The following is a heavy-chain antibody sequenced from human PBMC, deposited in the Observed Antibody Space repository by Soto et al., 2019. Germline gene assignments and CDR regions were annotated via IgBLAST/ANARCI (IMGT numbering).Heavy chain of an antibody. Sequence: EAELVESGGGLVQAGGSLRVSCGVSGFTSSAHYMDLVRQAPGKGLEWVGRTANKRSRYTTEYAASVKGRFIISRDDSKNSVYLQMNSLKIEDTAVYYCARAGFGHGLDVWGQGTTVTVSS. J-gene: IGHJ6*02. CDR1: GFTSSAHY. CDR2: TANKRSRYTT. V-gene: IGHV3-72*01. CDR3: ARAGFGHGLDV. D-gene: IGHD3-16*01.